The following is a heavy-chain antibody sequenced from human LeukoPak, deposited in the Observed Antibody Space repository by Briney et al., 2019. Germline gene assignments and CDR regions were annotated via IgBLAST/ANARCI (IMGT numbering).Heavy chain of an antibody. D-gene: IGHD6-19*01. CDR1: GYSFTSYW. CDR3: SRSIAVSVDFVY. J-gene: IGHJ4*02. Sequence: ESLKISFKGSGYSFTSYWIGWVRQMRGKSLGGMGIIYPVYSDTRYSPSLQGHVTLSAEKSISTAYLQWSSLKASDTALYYCSRSIAVSVDFVYWGQGTLVTVSS. V-gene: IGHV5-51*01. CDR2: IYPVYSDT.